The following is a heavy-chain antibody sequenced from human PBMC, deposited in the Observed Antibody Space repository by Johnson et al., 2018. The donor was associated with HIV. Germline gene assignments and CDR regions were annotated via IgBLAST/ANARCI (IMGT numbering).Heavy chain of an antibody. CDR1: GFTFSSYG. J-gene: IGHJ3*02. D-gene: IGHD2-21*01. CDR2: INSDGGST. Sequence: VQLVESGGGVVQPGRSLRLSCAASGFTFSSYGMHWVRQAPGKGLEWVARINSDGGSTSYVDSVKGRFTISRDNARNTLYLQMNSLRAEDTAVYYCARDWVIGDAFDIWGQGTKVTVSS. V-gene: IGHV3-74*01. CDR3: ARDWVIGDAFDI.